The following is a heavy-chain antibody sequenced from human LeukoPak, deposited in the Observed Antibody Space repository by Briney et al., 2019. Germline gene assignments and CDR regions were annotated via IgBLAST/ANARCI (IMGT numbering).Heavy chain of an antibody. CDR3: ARRRDFIDY. V-gene: IGHV3-11*01. CDR1: GFTLSDYY. Sequence: GGSLRLSCAASGFTLSDYYMSWIRQAPGKGLEWVSSSSSSGSTIYYADSVKGRFAISRYNAKNSLYLQMNSLRAEDTAVYYCARRRDFIDYWGHGILVTVSS. CDR2: SSSSGSTI. D-gene: IGHD3/OR15-3a*01. J-gene: IGHJ4*01.